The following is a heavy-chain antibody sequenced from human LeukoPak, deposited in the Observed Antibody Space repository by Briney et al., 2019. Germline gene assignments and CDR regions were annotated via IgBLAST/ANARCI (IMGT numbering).Heavy chain of an antibody. V-gene: IGHV1-46*01. J-gene: IGHJ5*02. CDR1: GYTFTNYY. CDR3: ATVVTPYGCFDP. Sequence: ASVKVSCKASGYTFTNYYMHWVRQAPGQGLEWMVIINPSGGSTSSAQKFQGRVTMTRDTSTNTVYMELRSLTSEDTAMYYCATVVTPYGCFDPWGQGTLVTVSS. CDR2: INPSGGST. D-gene: IGHD2-21*02.